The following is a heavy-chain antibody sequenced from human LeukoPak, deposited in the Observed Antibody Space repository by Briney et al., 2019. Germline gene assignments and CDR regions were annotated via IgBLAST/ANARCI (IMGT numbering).Heavy chain of an antibody. CDR3: ARDWVWGSSGSTSSLAFDY. CDR1: GFTFSSYA. Sequence: PGGSLRLSCAASGFTFSSYAMSWVRQAPGQGLEWVGRTIPIFGTANYAQKFQGRVTITTDESTSTAYMELSSLRSEDTAVYYCARDWVWGSSGSTSSLAFDYWGQGTLVTVSS. D-gene: IGHD2-2*01. CDR2: TIPIFGTA. J-gene: IGHJ4*02. V-gene: IGHV1-69*05.